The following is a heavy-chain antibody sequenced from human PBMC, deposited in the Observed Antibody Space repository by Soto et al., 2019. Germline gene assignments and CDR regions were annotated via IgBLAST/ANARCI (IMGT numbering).Heavy chain of an antibody. J-gene: IGHJ4*02. V-gene: IGHV1-3*01. CDR1: GYTFTSYA. CDR3: ARDRDYYDSSGSLYYFDY. Sequence: ASVKVSCKASGYTFTSYAMHWVRQAPGQRLEWMGWINAGNGNTKYSQKFQGRVTITRDTSASTAYMELSSLRSEDTAVYYCARDRDYYDSSGSLYYFDYWGQGTLVTVSS. CDR2: INAGNGNT. D-gene: IGHD3-22*01.